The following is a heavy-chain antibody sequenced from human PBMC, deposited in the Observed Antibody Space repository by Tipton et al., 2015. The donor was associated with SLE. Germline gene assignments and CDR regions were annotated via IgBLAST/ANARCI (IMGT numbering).Heavy chain of an antibody. CDR2: ISYDGSNK. J-gene: IGHJ6*02. CDR1: GFTFSSYA. V-gene: IGHV3-30-3*01. Sequence: SLRLSCAASGFTFSSYAMSWVRQAPGKGLEWVAVISYDGSNKYCADSVKGRFTISRDNSKNTLYLQMNSLRAEDTAVYYCARDRLVVVPAAWNYYYGMDVWGQGTTVTVSS. CDR3: ARDRLVVVPAAWNYYYGMDV. D-gene: IGHD2-2*01.